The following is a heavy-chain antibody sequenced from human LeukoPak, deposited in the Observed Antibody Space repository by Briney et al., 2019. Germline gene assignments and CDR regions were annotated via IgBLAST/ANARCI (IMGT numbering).Heavy chain of an antibody. Sequence: GGSLRLSCAASGFTFNIYAMSWVRLAPGKGLQWVASMCGSAGCTYYADSVKGRFTISRDNSKNTLYLQMNSLRAEDTAVYYCARDSYDYVWGSLKYFDYWGQGTLVTVSS. V-gene: IGHV3-23*01. CDR1: GFTFNIYA. D-gene: IGHD3-16*01. J-gene: IGHJ4*02. CDR2: MCGSAGCT. CDR3: ARDSYDYVWGSLKYFDY.